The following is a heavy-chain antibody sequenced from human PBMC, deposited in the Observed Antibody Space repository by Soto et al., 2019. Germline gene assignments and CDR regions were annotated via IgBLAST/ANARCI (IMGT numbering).Heavy chain of an antibody. CDR1: GGSISSSSC. D-gene: IGHD1-26*01. CDR3: ATSGSYHSSFDY. J-gene: IGHJ4*02. CDR2: IYHSGST. V-gene: IGHV4-4*02. Sequence: TSETLSLTCAVSGGSISSSSCWRWVRQPPGKGLEWIGEIYHSGSTNYNPSLKSRVTISVDTSKNQFSLKLSSVTAADTAVYYCATSGSYHSSFDYWGQGTLVTVSS.